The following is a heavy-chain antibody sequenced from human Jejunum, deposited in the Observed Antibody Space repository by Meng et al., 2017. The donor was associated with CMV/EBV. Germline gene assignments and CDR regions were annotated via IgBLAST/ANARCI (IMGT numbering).Heavy chain of an antibody. CDR1: TNSFTTYF. Sequence: QVQLPESGPGLVKPSETPSLTCTVSTNSFTTYFWNWIRQPAGKGLEWIGRVYSSGSTSSHPSLRSRVLLSVDRSKNQFSLKLTSVTAADTAVYYCAADAGHGDPLEYWGQGTLVTVSS. V-gene: IGHV4-4*07. D-gene: IGHD4-17*01. CDR3: AADAGHGDPLEY. CDR2: VYSSGST. J-gene: IGHJ4*02.